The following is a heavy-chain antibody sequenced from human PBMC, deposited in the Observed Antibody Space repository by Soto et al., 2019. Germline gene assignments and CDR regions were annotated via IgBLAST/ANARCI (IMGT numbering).Heavy chain of an antibody. D-gene: IGHD3-3*01. CDR2: IIPIVTTP. V-gene: IGHV1-69*06. CDR3: ASVGYNFWSRYHYYGVDV. Sequence: QVRLVQSGAEVKKPGSSVKVSCEASGGTFSSYAVTWVRQAPGQGLEWMGGIIPIVTTPNYAQKFQGRLTISADKATSTSYMELRSLRSEDTGVYYRASVGYNFWSRYHYYGVDVWGQGTTVIVSS. CDR1: GGTFSSYA. J-gene: IGHJ6*01.